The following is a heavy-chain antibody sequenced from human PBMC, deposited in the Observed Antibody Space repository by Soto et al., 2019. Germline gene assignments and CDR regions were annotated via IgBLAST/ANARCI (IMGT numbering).Heavy chain of an antibody. CDR3: ARIGYCISTSCYVGHYFDY. D-gene: IGHD2-2*01. CDR2: IKQDGSEK. V-gene: IGHV3-7*01. Sequence: GGSLRLSCAASGFTFSSYWMSWVRQAPGKGLEWVANIKQDGSEKYYVDSVKGRFTISRDNAKNSLYLQMNSLRAEDTAVYYCARIGYCISTSCYVGHYFDYWGQGTLVTVSS. J-gene: IGHJ4*02. CDR1: GFTFSSYW.